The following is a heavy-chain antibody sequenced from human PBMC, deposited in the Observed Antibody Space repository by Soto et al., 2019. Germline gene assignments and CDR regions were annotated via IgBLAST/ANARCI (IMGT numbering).Heavy chain of an antibody. CDR3: AKGQQLVLVDYYGMDV. D-gene: IGHD6-13*01. V-gene: IGHV3-23*01. CDR1: VFTFSSYA. CDR2: ISGSGGST. Sequence: GGSLRLSCAASVFTFSSYAMSWVRQAPGKGLEWVSAISGSGGSTYYADSVKGRFTISRDNSKNTLYLQMNSLRAEDTAVYYCAKGQQLVLVDYYGMDVWGQGTTVTVSS. J-gene: IGHJ6*02.